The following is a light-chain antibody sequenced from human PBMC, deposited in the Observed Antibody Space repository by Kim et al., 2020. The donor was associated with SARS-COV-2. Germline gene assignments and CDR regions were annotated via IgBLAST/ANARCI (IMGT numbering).Light chain of an antibody. CDR2: DVT. V-gene: IGLV2-14*03. CDR1: SSDIGGYKS. CDR3: SSYTAASTWV. J-gene: IGLJ2*01. Sequence: GQSVTISCIGRSSDIGGYKSVSWYQQHPGKPPKLMIPDVTKRPSGVSNRFSGSKSGNTASLTISELQADDEADYYCSSYTAASTWVFGGGTQLTVL.